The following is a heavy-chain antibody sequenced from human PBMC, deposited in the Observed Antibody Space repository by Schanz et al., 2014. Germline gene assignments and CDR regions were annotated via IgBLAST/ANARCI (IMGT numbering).Heavy chain of an antibody. V-gene: IGHV1-8*01. CDR1: GYTFTSYD. CDR2: MNPNSGNP. Sequence: QVQLIQSGAEEKKPGASVKASCTASGYTFTSYDINWVRQAPGQGLEWLGWMNPNSGNPGCAQKFRGRVTMTRNTSMSTAYIELHILTSEDTAVYYCARGRIFDYWGQGTLVTVSS. CDR3: ARGRIFDY. J-gene: IGHJ4*02.